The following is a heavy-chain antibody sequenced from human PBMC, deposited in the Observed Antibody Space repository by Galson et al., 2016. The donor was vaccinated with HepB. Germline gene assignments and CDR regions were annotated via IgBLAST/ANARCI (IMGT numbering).Heavy chain of an antibody. CDR3: AKASGSDYFFEH. D-gene: IGHD1-26*01. CDR2: IGLSSSSI. J-gene: IGHJ4*02. Sequence: SLRLSCAASGFTFSIYGINWVRQAPGRGLQWVSHIGLSSSSIYYTESVKGRFTTSRDNSKNSLYLQMNSLTTEDTAFYFCAKASGSDYFFEHWGQGSLVTVSS. V-gene: IGHV3-21*04. CDR1: GFTFSIYG.